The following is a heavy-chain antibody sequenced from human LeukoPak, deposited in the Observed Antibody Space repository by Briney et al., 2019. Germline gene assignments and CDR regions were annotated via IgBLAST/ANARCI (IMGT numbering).Heavy chain of an antibody. Sequence: SETLSLTCTVSGGSITGGGYYWSWIRQHPGKGLEWIGYIYYSDNTYYNPSLKSRVTISADTSKNQFSLKLNPVTAADTAVYYCARARGDSSRLDYWGQGTLVTVSS. CDR3: ARARGDSSRLDY. J-gene: IGHJ4*02. D-gene: IGHD4-17*01. V-gene: IGHV4-31*03. CDR1: GGSITGGGYY. CDR2: IYYSDNT.